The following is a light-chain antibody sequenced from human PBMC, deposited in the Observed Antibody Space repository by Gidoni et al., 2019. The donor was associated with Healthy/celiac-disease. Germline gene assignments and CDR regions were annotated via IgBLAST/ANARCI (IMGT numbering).Light chain of an antibody. V-gene: IGLV3-19*01. CDR3: NSRDSSGNHYWV. J-gene: IGLJ3*02. CDR1: SLRSYY. CDR2: GKN. Sequence: VALGQTVRITCPGDSLRSYYASWYQQKPGQAPVLVIYGKNNRPSGIPDRFSGSSSGNTASLTITGAQAEDEADYYCNSRDSSGNHYWVFGGGTKLTVL.